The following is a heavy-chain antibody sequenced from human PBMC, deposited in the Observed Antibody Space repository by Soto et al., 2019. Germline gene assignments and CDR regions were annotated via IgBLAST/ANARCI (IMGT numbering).Heavy chain of an antibody. CDR1: GFTFSSYA. CDR3: ARIGTPSSWYLGYYYGMDV. D-gene: IGHD6-13*01. V-gene: IGHV3-30-3*01. Sequence: QVQLVESGGGVVQPGRSLRLSCAASGFTFSSYAMHWVRQAPGKGLEWVAVISYDGSNKYYADSVKGRFTISRDNSKNTLYLQMNSLRAEDTAVYYCARIGTPSSWYLGYYYGMDVW. CDR2: ISYDGSNK. J-gene: IGHJ6*01.